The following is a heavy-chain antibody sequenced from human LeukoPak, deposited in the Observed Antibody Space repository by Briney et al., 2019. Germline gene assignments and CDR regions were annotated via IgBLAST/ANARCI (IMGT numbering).Heavy chain of an antibody. CDR2: IYYSGST. CDR3: ARDVVVPAAIVYYYYYMDV. CDR1: GGSISSSSYY. D-gene: IGHD2-2*02. Sequence: SETLSLTCTVSGGSISSSSYYWGWIRQPPGKGLEWIGSIYYSGSTYYNPSLKSRATISVDTSKSQFSLKLSSVTAADTAVYYCARDVVVPAAIVYYYYYMDVWGKGTTVTVSS. J-gene: IGHJ6*03. V-gene: IGHV4-39*07.